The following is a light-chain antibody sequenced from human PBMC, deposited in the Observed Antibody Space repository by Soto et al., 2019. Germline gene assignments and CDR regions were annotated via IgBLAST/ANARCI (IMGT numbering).Light chain of an antibody. CDR1: QSIGPW. V-gene: IGKV1-5*03. CDR2: TES. CDR3: QQYFGYPVT. J-gene: IGKJ4*01. Sequence: DIQMTQSPSTLSAFVGDRVTISCRASQSIGPWLAWYQQKPGKAPKVLISTESSSQSGVPSRFSGSGAGTEITLTITTLQPDDSATYYCQQYFGYPVTFGVGTKVEIK.